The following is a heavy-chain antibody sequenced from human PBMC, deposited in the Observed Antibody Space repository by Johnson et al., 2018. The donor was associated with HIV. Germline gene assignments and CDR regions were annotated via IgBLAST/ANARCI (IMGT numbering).Heavy chain of an antibody. CDR3: AKDPGRRDPHAFDI. D-gene: IGHD2-15*01. V-gene: IGHV3-30*04. J-gene: IGHJ3*02. CDR2: ISYDGSNK. CDR1: GFTFSSYA. Sequence: QMQLVESGGGVVQPGRSLRLSCAASGFTFSSYAMHWVRQAPGKGLEWVAVISYDGSNKYYGDSVKGRFTISRDNSKNTLYLQMNSLRAEDTAVYYCAKDPGRRDPHAFDIWGQGTMVTVSS.